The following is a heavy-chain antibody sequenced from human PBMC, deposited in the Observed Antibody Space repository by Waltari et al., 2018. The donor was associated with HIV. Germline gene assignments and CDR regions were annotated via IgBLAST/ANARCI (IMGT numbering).Heavy chain of an antibody. V-gene: IGHV4-31*03. CDR1: GGSISSGGYY. CDR2: IYYSGST. D-gene: IGHD3-3*01. CDR3: ARDHATIFGGGGRDYGMDV. Sequence: QVQLQESGPGLVKPSQTLSLTCTVSGGSISSGGYYWSWIRQHPGKGLEWIGYIYYSGSTYYSPSLKSRVTIAVETSKNQFSLKLSAVTAADTAVYYWARDHATIFGGGGRDYGMDVWGQGTTVTVSS. J-gene: IGHJ6*02.